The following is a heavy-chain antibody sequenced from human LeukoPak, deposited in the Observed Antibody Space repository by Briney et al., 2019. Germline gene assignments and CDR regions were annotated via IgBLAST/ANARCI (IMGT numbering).Heavy chain of an antibody. D-gene: IGHD4-11*01. CDR3: ARVHDYNDRPFFDYGMDV. CDR2: MNSKSGNK. J-gene: IGHJ6*04. CDR1: RYPFLNSD. V-gene: IGHV1-8*01. Sequence: GPVKSSCKAFRYPFLNSDITSVRETTGHRLESRGGMNSKSGNKRYAQKFRSRDRRTRDTSVSTAYMEMSSLTHEDTAVYYCARVHDYNDRPFFDYGMDVWGEGTTVIVSA.